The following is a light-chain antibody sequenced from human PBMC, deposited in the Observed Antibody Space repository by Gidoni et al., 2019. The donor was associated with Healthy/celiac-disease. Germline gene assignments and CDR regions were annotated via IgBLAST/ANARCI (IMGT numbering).Light chain of an antibody. CDR1: QGVSSY. J-gene: IGKJ5*01. CDR3: QQRSNWPIT. CDR2: DAS. V-gene: IGKV3-11*01. Sequence: PATLSLAPGERATLSCRASQGVSSYLAWYQQKPGQAPRLLIYDASNRATGIPARFSGSGSGTDFTLTISSLEPEDFAVYDCQQRSNWPITFGQGTRLEIK.